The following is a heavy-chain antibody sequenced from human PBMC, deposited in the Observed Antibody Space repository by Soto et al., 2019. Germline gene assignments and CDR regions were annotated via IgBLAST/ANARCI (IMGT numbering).Heavy chain of an antibody. CDR3: ARDYFGSARFDS. D-gene: IGHD3-10*01. Sequence: SETLSLTCTVSGGSISSNYWSWFRQPPGKGLEWIGYMYYNGNSNYNPSLKSRVTMSVDTSKNQFSLKLSSVTAADTAVYYCARDYFGSARFDSWGQGTLVTVS. CDR2: MYYNGNS. V-gene: IGHV4-59*01. J-gene: IGHJ5*01. CDR1: GGSISSNY.